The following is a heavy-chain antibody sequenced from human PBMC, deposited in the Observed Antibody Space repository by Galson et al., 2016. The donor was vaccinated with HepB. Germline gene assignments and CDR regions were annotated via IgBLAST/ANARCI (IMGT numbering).Heavy chain of an antibody. CDR2: LYSGGTA. D-gene: IGHD2-15*01. CDR3: ARDRRSAFDY. CDR1: GFNVSDNY. J-gene: IGHJ4*02. V-gene: IGHV3-66*01. Sequence: SLRLSCAASGFNVSDNYMAWVRQAPGKGLEWVSILYSGGTAHYADSVKDRFTISRDHFKNTLSLQLNSLRAEDTAVYYCARDRRSAFDYWGQGTLVTVSS.